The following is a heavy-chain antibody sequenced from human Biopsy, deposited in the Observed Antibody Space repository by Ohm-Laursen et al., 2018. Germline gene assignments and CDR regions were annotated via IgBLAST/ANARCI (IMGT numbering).Heavy chain of an antibody. CDR3: ARVGAGAPSIDYFDY. CDR2: IYYSRST. V-gene: IGHV4-59*01. J-gene: IGHJ4*02. Sequence: SETLSLTCTVSGGSIGSFFWSWIRQPPGKGLEWIGYIYYSRSTNYNPSLRSRVTISVDRSKNQFSLELSSVTAADTAVYYCARVGAGAPSIDYFDYWGQGALVTVSS. CDR1: GGSIGSFF. D-gene: IGHD1-26*01.